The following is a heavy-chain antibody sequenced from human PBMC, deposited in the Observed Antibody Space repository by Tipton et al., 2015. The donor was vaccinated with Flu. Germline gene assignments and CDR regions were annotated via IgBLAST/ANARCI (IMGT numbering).Heavy chain of an antibody. CDR1: GGSISSGGYY. CDR3: ARLDATVVVAASMAFDI. Sequence: TLSLTCTVSGGSISSGGYYWSWIRQHPGKGLEWIGYIYYSGSTYYNPSLKSRVTISVDTSKNQFSLKLSSVTAADTAVYYCARLDATVVVAASMAFDIWGQGTMGTVSS. CDR2: IYYSGST. J-gene: IGHJ3*02. V-gene: IGHV4-31*03. D-gene: IGHD2-15*01.